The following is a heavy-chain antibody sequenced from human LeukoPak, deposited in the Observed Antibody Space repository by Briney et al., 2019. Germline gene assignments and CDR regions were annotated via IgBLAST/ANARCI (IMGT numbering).Heavy chain of an antibody. CDR3: ARGIEVVAAANNWFDP. Sequence: GGSLRLSCAASGFTFSNYSMNWVRQAPGKGLEWVSSISTSSIYIYYADSLKGRFTISRDNAKNSLYLQMNSLRAEDTAMYYCARGIEVVAAANNWFDPWGQGTLVTVSS. CDR1: GFTFSNYS. CDR2: ISTSSIYI. J-gene: IGHJ5*02. V-gene: IGHV3-21*01. D-gene: IGHD2-2*01.